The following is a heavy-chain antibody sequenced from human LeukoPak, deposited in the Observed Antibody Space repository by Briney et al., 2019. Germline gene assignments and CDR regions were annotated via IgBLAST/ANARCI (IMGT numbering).Heavy chain of an antibody. CDR2: ISNSGGST. J-gene: IGHJ4*02. V-gene: IGHV3-23*01. Sequence: GGSLRLSCAASGFTFSSFAMNWVRQTPGEVLEWVSTISNSGGSTYYADSVKGRFTISRDNSKNTLYLQMISLRAEDTAVYYCSKPVYSSSDYYGGDYWGQGTLVTVSS. CDR1: GFTFSSFA. D-gene: IGHD3-22*01. CDR3: SKPVYSSSDYYGGDY.